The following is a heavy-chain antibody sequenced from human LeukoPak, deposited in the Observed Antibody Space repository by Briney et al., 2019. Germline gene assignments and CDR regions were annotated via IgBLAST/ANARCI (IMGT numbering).Heavy chain of an antibody. CDR2: IYHSGST. CDR3: ARDRGDDAFDI. Sequence: PSGTLSLTCAVSGGSISSNNWWSWVRQPPGKGLEWIGEIYHSGSTNYNPSLRSRATISVDTSKNQFSLKLSSVTAADTAVYYCARDRGDDAFDIWGQGTMVTVSS. D-gene: IGHD3-10*01. CDR1: GGSISSNNW. V-gene: IGHV4-4*02. J-gene: IGHJ3*02.